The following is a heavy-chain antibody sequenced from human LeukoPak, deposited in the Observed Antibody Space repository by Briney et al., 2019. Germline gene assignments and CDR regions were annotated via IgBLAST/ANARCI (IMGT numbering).Heavy chain of an antibody. CDR3: ARANPGYSYGYAYDAFDI. CDR1: GDSINSLDL. J-gene: IGHJ3*02. D-gene: IGHD5-18*01. CDR2: IYYSGST. Sequence: SGTLSLTCTVSGDSINSLDLWSWVRQPPGKGLEWIGYIYYSGSTNYNPSLKSRVTISVDTSKNQFSLKLSSVTAADTAVYYCARANPGYSYGYAYDAFDIWGQGTMVTVSS. V-gene: IGHV4-59*11.